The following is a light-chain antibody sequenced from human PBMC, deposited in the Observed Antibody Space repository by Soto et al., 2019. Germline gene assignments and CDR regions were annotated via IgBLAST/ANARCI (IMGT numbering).Light chain of an antibody. J-gene: IGKJ1*01. Sequence: VLRQSPATLSVSQGERATLSCRASQSVSSYLAWYQQKPGQAPRLLIYGASSRATGIPDRFSGSGSGTDFTLTISRLEPEDYAVYYCHQYGSSPRTFGQGTKVDIK. CDR2: GAS. V-gene: IGKV3-20*01. CDR1: QSVSSY. CDR3: HQYGSSPRT.